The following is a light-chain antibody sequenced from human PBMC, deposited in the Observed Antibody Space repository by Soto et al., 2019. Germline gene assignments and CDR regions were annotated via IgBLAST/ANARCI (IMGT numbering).Light chain of an antibody. CDR1: SSNIGPGFD. CDR3: QAYDSILTGSV. CDR2: GNS. V-gene: IGLV1-40*01. J-gene: IGLJ1*01. Sequence: QSVLTQPPSVSVAPGQTVTISCAGSSSNIGPGFDVHWYQQVSGTALKLLIYGNSNPPSGLPDRFSGSMSGTSASLAITGLQSEDEADYYCQAYDSILTGSVFGPAPKVTVL.